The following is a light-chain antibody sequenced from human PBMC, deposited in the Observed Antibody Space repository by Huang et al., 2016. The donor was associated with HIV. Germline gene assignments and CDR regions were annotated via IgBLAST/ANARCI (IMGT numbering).Light chain of an antibody. CDR1: QSVNTN. V-gene: IGKV3-15*01. J-gene: IGKJ2*01. CDR2: AAS. CDR3: QQYNKWPPEYT. Sequence: VMMSQSPATLAASPGERVTLSCGASQSVNTNLAWYQQKPGQSPRLLIYAASTRATGGPARFAGSGSGTEFTLTIDSLQSDDFAVYYCQQYNKWPPEYTFGQGTRLEIK.